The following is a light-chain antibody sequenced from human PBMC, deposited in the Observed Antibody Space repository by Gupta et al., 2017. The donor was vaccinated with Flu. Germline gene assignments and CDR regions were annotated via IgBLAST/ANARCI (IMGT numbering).Light chain of an antibody. J-gene: IGLJ3*02. CDR2: LNSDGSH. CDR3: QTWGTGTWV. Sequence: QLVLPQSPSASASLGASVKLTCTLSSGHSSYAIAWHQQQPEKGPRYLMKLNSDGSHSKGDGIPDRFSGPSSGAERYLTISSLQSEDEADYYCQTWGTGTWVFGGGTKLTVL. CDR1: SGHSSYA. V-gene: IGLV4-69*01.